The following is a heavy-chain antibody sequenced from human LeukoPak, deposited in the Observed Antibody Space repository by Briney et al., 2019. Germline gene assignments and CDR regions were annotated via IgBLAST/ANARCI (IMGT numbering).Heavy chain of an antibody. J-gene: IGHJ6*03. CDR2: IYYSGST. D-gene: IGHD6-19*01. Sequence: SETLSLTCTVSGGSISSSSYYWGWIRQPPGKGLEWIGSIYYSGSTYYNPSLKSRVTISVDTSKNQFSLKLSSVTAADTAVYYCARQGSSGWYYYYYYYMDVWGKGTTATISS. CDR3: ARQGSSGWYYYYYYYMDV. V-gene: IGHV4-39*01. CDR1: GGSISSSSYY.